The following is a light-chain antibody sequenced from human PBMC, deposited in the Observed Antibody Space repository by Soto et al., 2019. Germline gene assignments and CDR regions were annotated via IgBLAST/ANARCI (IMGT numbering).Light chain of an antibody. J-gene: IGKJ5*01. V-gene: IGKV3-20*01. Sequence: DIVLTQSPGTLSLSPGEGATLSCRSSQSINSSYLAWYQQKPGQATRLLLYDASSRATGIPDRFSGSGSGTDFTLTISRLEPEDSAVYYCQQYGSSPPITFGQGTRLEIK. CDR2: DAS. CDR3: QQYGSSPPIT. CDR1: QSINSSY.